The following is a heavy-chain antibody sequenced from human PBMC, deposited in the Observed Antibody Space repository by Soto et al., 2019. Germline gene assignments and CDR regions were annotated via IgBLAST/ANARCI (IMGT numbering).Heavy chain of an antibody. V-gene: IGHV3-64D*08. CDR1: GFTFSSYA. Sequence: GGSLRLSCSASGFTFSSYAMHWVRQAPGKGLEYVSAISSNGGSTYYADSVKGRFTISRVNSKNTLYLQMSSLRAEDTAVYYCVKDQAFTYYDFWSGYYGPAFDIWGQGTMVTVSS. J-gene: IGHJ3*02. CDR2: ISSNGGST. CDR3: VKDQAFTYYDFWSGYYGPAFDI. D-gene: IGHD3-3*01.